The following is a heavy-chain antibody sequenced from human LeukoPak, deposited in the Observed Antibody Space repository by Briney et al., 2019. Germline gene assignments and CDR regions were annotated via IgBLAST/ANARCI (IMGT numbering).Heavy chain of an antibody. CDR1: GFTFSSYG. V-gene: IGHV3-33*01. J-gene: IGHJ4*02. CDR3: AREYFDGWPSVLFDY. Sequence: GSLRLSCAASGFTFSSYGMHWVRQAPGKGLEWVAVTWYDGSNKYYADSVKGRFTISRDNSKNTLYLQMNSLRAEDTAVYYCAREYFDGWPSVLFDYWGQGTLVTVSS. D-gene: IGHD5-24*01. CDR2: TWYDGSNK.